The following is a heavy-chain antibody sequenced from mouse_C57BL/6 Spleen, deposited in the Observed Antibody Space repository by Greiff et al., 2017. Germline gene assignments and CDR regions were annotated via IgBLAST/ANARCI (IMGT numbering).Heavy chain of an antibody. CDR3: ARWGYGSSSAWFAY. CDR1: GYTFTDYY. D-gene: IGHD1-1*01. V-gene: IGHV1-75*01. CDR2: IFPGSGST. Sequence: QVQLQQSGPELVKPGASVKISCKASGYTFTDYYINWVKQRPGQGPEWIGWIFPGSGSTYYNEKFKGKATLTVDKSSSTAYMLLSSLTSEDSAVYFCARWGYGSSSAWFAYWGQGTLVTVSA. J-gene: IGHJ3*01.